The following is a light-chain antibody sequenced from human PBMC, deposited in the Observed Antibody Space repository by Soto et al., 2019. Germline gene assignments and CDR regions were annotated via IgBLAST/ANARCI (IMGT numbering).Light chain of an antibody. CDR3: SSYTSSSIPYV. Sequence: QSVLTQPPSVSGSPVQSVPISCTGTSSDVGSYNRVSWYQQPPGTAPKLMIYEVSNRPSGVPDRFSGSKSGNTASLTISGLQAEDEADYYCSSYTSSSIPYVFGTGTKVTVL. V-gene: IGLV2-18*02. CDR2: EVS. CDR1: SSDVGSYNR. J-gene: IGLJ1*01.